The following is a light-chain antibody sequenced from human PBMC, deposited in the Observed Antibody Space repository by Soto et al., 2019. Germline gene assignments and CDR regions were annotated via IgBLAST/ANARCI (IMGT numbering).Light chain of an antibody. Sequence: EIVLTQSPGTLSLSPGERATLSCRASQSVTSTYSAWYQQKPGQAPRLLIYGASNRATGIPDRFTGSGSGTDFTLTISRLEPEDFVVYYCQQYGGSPLTFGGGTKVEIK. CDR2: GAS. J-gene: IGKJ4*01. CDR3: QQYGGSPLT. V-gene: IGKV3-20*01. CDR1: QSVTSTY.